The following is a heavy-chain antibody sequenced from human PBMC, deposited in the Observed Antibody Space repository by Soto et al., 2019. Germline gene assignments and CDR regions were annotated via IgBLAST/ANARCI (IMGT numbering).Heavy chain of an antibody. D-gene: IGHD3-22*01. Sequence: PGESLKISCKGSGYSFTSYWIGWVRQMPGKGLEWMGIIYPGDSDTRYSPSFQGQVTISADKSISTAYLQWSSLKASYTAMYYCARHWQYYDSSGYYTNWFDPWGQGTLVTVSS. CDR2: IYPGDSDT. CDR1: GYSFTSYW. CDR3: ARHWQYYDSSGYYTNWFDP. J-gene: IGHJ5*02. V-gene: IGHV5-51*01.